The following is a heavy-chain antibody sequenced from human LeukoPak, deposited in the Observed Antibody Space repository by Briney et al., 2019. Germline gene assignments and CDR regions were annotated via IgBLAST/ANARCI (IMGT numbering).Heavy chain of an antibody. CDR3: AKAVRSSGWYVHFDY. CDR2: ISGSGGST. J-gene: IGHJ4*02. V-gene: IGHV3-23*01. CDR1: GFTFSSYA. Sequence: GGSLRLSCEASGFTFSSYAMSWVRQAPGKGLEWVSSISGSGGSTYYADSVKGRFTISRDNSKNTLYLQMNSLRAEDTAVYCCAKAVRSSGWYVHFDYWGQGTLVTVSS. D-gene: IGHD6-19*01.